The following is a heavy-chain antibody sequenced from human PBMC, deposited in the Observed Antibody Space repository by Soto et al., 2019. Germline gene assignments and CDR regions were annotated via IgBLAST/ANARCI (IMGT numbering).Heavy chain of an antibody. CDR2: IWYDGSNK. CDR3: ARDKSIAAAGPFDY. J-gene: IGHJ4*02. Sequence: QVQLVESGGGVVQPGRSLRLSCAASGFTFSSYGMHWVRQAPGKGLEWVAVIWYDGSNKYYADSVKGRFTISRDNSKNTLYLQMNSLRAEDTAVYYWARDKSIAAAGPFDYWGQGTLVTVSS. CDR1: GFTFSSYG. D-gene: IGHD6-13*01. V-gene: IGHV3-33*01.